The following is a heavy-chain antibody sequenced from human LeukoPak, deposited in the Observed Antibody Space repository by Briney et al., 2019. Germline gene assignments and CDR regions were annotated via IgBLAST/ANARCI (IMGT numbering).Heavy chain of an antibody. J-gene: IGHJ3*02. V-gene: IGHV4-39*07. CDR2: IYYSGST. Sequence: PSETLSLTCTVSGGSISSPHYYWDWIRQPPGKGLEWIGDIYYSGSTYYNPSLKSRVTISVDTSKNQFSLKLNSVTAADTAVYYCARVPLIHDSSGYYPPWVDIWGQGTMVTVSS. CDR3: ARVPLIHDSSGYYPPWVDI. CDR1: GGSISSPHYY. D-gene: IGHD3-22*01.